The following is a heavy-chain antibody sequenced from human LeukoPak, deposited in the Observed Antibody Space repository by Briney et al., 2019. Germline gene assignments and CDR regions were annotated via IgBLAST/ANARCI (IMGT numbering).Heavy chain of an antibody. CDR1: GYSINSGYF. CDR3: ARGQGRGY. CDR2: IYSSGST. J-gene: IGHJ4*02. Sequence: SETLSLTCTVSGYSINSGYFWGWIRQPPGMGLEWIGSIYSSGSTYYNPSLKSRVTISVDTSKNQFSLRLSSVTAADTAVYYCARGQGRGYWGQGTLVTVSS. V-gene: IGHV4-38-2*02.